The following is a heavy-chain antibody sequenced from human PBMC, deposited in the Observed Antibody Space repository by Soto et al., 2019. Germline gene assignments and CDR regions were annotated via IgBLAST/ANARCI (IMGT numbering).Heavy chain of an antibody. CDR3: ARGFWSGYSRPDAFDI. V-gene: IGHV1-18*04. J-gene: IGHJ3*02. CDR2: ISAYNGNT. Sequence: EASVKVSCKASGYTFTSYGISWVRQAPGQGLEWMGWISAYNGNTNYAQKLQGRVTMTTDTSTSTAYMELRSLRSDDTAVYYCARGFWSGYSRPDAFDIWGQGTMVTVSS. CDR1: GYTFTSYG. D-gene: IGHD3-3*01.